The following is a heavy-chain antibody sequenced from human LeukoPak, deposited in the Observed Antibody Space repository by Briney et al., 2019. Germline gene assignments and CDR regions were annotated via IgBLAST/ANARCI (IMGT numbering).Heavy chain of an antibody. CDR2: INHSGST. J-gene: IGHJ4*02. CDR3: ARRAMHSSWLAKRQSWFDY. CDR1: GGSISSGSYY. D-gene: IGHD6-13*01. Sequence: SETLSLTCTVSGGSISSGSYYWSWIRQPPGKGLEWIGEINHSGSTNYNPSLKSRVTISVDTSKNQFSLKLSSVTAADTAVYYCARRAMHSSWLAKRQSWFDYWGQGTLVTVSS. V-gene: IGHV4-39*07.